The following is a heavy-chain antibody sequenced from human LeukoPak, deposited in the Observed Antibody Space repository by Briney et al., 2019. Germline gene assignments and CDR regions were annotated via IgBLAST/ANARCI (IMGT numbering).Heavy chain of an antibody. CDR2: IYHSGSI. CDR1: GGSISSSNW. D-gene: IGHD5-18*01. V-gene: IGHV4-4*02. Sequence: SETLSLTCAVSGGSISSSNWWSWVRQPPGKGLEWIGEIYHSGSINYNPSLKSRVTISVDKSKNQFSLKLSSVTAADTAVYYCARKGYSYGFPYYYYGMDVWGKGTTVTVSS. J-gene: IGHJ6*04. CDR3: ARKGYSYGFPYYYYGMDV.